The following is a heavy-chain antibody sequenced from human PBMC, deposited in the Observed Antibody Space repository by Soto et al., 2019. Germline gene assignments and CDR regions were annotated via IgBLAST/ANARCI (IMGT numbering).Heavy chain of an antibody. V-gene: IGHV3-15*01. CDR2: IRSETGGGTT. CDR1: GFTFNNAW. CDR3: ATVRPWFDP. Sequence: GGSLRLSCVASGFTFNNAWMSWVRQAPGKGLEWVGRIRSETGGGTTDYAAPVKGRFTISRDDSKNMLYLQMNSLKTEDTAVYYCATVRPWFDPWGQGTQVTVSS. J-gene: IGHJ5*02. D-gene: IGHD6-6*01.